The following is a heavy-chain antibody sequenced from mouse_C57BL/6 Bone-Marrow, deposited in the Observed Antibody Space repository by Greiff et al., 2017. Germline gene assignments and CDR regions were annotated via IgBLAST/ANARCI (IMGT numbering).Heavy chain of an antibody. D-gene: IGHD2-12*01. CDR3: AKINTIYAMDY. CDR2: IYPGSGNT. V-gene: IGHV1-66*01. Sequence: VQLQQSGPELVKPGASVKISCKASGFSFTSYYIHWVKQRPGQGLEWIGWIYPGSGNTKYNEKFKGKVTLTADTSSSTAYMQLSSLTSEDSAVYYCAKINTIYAMDYWGQGTSVTVSS. J-gene: IGHJ4*01. CDR1: GFSFTSYY.